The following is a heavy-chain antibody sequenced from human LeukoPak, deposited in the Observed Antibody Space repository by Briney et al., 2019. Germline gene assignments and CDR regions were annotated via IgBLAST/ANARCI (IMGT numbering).Heavy chain of an antibody. D-gene: IGHD3-16*01. CDR1: GGSVTSGTCH. J-gene: IGHJ5*02. Sequence: SETLSLTCSVSGGSVTSGTCHWGWIRQPPGKGLEWIGGVYFDGGTHYKPSLQSRVTISVDTSKNQFSLRLSSVTAADTALYYCARDHYYDGRGRFDPWGQGTLVTVSS. V-gene: IGHV4-39*07. CDR2: VYFDGGT. CDR3: ARDHYYDGRGRFDP.